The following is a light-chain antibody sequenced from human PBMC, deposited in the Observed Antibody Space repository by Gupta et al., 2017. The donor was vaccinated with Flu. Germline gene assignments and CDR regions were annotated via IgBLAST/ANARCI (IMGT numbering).Light chain of an antibody. CDR1: SSDVGGYDY. J-gene: IGLJ2*01. Sequence: GTSSDVGGYDYVAWYQQHPGKAPKLMIYDVSKRPSGVPDRFSGSKSGNTASLTISGLQAEDEADYYCCSYAGTYTLFGGGTKLTVL. CDR2: DVS. CDR3: CSYAGTYTL. V-gene: IGLV2-11*03.